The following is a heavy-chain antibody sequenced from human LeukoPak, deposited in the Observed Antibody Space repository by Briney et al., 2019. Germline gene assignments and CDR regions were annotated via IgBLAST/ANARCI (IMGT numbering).Heavy chain of an antibody. CDR1: GYTFSGYY. V-gene: IGHV1-46*01. Sequence: ASVKVSCKASGYTFSGYYMHWVRQAPGQGLEWMGIINPSGGSTSYPQKFQGRVTMTWDTSTSTVYMELRSLTSEDTAVYYCARERRGEYDSSGYAFDYWGQGTLVTVSS. CDR2: INPSGGST. D-gene: IGHD3-22*01. J-gene: IGHJ4*02. CDR3: ARERRGEYDSSGYAFDY.